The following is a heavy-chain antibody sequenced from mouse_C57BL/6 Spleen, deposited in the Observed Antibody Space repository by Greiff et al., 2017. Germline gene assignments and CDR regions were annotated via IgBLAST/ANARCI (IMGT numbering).Heavy chain of an antibody. J-gene: IGHJ2*01. D-gene: IGHD1-1*01. CDR2: IHPNSGST. Sequence: QVQLQQPGAELVKPGASVKLSCKASGYTFTSYWMHWVKQRPGQGLEWIGMIHPNSGSTNYNEKFKSKATMTVDKSSSTAYMQLSSLTSEDSAVYYCARYYGSSYDYWGQGTTLTVSS. V-gene: IGHV1-64*01. CDR1: GYTFTSYW. CDR3: ARYYGSSYDY.